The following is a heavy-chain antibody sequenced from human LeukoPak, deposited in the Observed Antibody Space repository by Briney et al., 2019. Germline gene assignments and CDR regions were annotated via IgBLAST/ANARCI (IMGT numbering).Heavy chain of an antibody. J-gene: IGHJ4*02. D-gene: IGHD3-22*01. CDR2: INSDGSST. CDR1: GFTFSSYW. CDR3: ARDSRDSSGYSPDY. Sequence: GGSLRLSCAASGFTFSSYWMHWVRQAPGKGLVWFSRINSDGSSTSYADSVKGRFTISRDNAKNTLYLQMNSLRAEDTAVYYCARDSRDSSGYSPDYWGQGTRVTVSS. V-gene: IGHV3-74*01.